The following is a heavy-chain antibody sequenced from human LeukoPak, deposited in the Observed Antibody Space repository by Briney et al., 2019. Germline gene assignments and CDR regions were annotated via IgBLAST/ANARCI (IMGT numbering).Heavy chain of an antibody. CDR3: ASPRWQLEDAFDI. J-gene: IGHJ3*02. CDR2: IWYDGSNK. Sequence: GGSLRLSCAASGFTFSSYGMHWVRQAPGKGLEWVAVIWYDGSNKYYADSVKGRFTISRDNSKNTLYLQMNSLRAEDTAVYYCASPRWQLEDAFDIWGQGTMVTVSS. CDR1: GFTFSSYG. D-gene: IGHD2-15*01. V-gene: IGHV3-33*01.